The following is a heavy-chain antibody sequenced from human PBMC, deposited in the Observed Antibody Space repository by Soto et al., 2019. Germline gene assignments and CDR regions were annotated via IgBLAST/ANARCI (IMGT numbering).Heavy chain of an antibody. Sequence: SETLSLTCTVSGDSISSSSYYWGWIRQPPGKGLEWIGDIYYSGTTHYNPSLKSRVTISIDTSKNQFSLHLRSVTAADTAVYYCXRLKGAFFITTYNWFDPWGQGTPVTVSS. CDR1: GDSISSSSYY. D-gene: IGHD3-22*01. CDR3: XRLKGAFFITTYNWFDP. J-gene: IGHJ5*02. CDR2: IYYSGTT. V-gene: IGHV4-39*01.